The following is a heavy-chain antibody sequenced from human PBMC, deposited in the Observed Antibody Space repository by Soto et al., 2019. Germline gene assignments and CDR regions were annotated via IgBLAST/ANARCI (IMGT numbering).Heavy chain of an antibody. Sequence: EVELLESGGGLVRPGGSLRLSCAASGFTFSHYVLSWVRQAPGRGLEWVSSISGSGSSVYLADSVRAWFPMSRDLSRKTVAQQMNSLRAEATAIYYCAKVRASYLSASYFNYGLDVWGEGTTVTVAS. D-gene: IGHD2-21*01. CDR2: ISGSGSSV. CDR1: GFTFSHYV. V-gene: IGHV3-23*01. CDR3: AKVRASYLSASYFNYGLDV. J-gene: IGHJ6*04.